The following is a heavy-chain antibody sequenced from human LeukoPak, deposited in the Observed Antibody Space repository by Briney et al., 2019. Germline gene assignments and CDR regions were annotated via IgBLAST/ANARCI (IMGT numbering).Heavy chain of an antibody. CDR3: ALDSSGWSDDSFDI. Sequence: SETLSLTCTVSGASISFYYWSWIRQPPGKGLEWIGYIYYSGSTKYNPSLMSRVTMSIDTSKNQFSLNLKSVTAADTAVYYCALDSSGWSDDSFDIWGHGTMVTVSS. D-gene: IGHD6-13*01. CDR1: GASISFYY. V-gene: IGHV4-59*01. CDR2: IYYSGST. J-gene: IGHJ3*02.